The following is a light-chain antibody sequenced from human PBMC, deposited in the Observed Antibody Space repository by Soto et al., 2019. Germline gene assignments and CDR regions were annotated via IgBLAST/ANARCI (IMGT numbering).Light chain of an antibody. CDR3: QYYNNWLAT. Sequence: VLSLSPGTLSLSTGESATLSCRASQTVSITYLTWYQQKPGQAPRLLIFGASTRATGIPARFSGSGSGTEFTLTISSLQSEDFAVYYCQYYNNWLATFGGGTKVDIK. V-gene: IGKV3-15*01. CDR2: GAS. J-gene: IGKJ4*01. CDR1: QTVSITY.